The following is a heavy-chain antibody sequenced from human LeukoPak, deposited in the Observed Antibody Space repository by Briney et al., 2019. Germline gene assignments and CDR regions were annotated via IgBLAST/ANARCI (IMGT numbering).Heavy chain of an antibody. Sequence: GGSLRLSCAASGFTFSSYAMSWVRQAPGKGLEWVTAISGSGGSTYYADSVKGRFTISRDNSKNTLYLQMNSLRAEDTAVYYCAAFYGDLSIDYWGQGTLVTVSS. D-gene: IGHD4-17*01. CDR1: GFTFSSYA. CDR3: AAFYGDLSIDY. V-gene: IGHV3-23*01. CDR2: ISGSGGST. J-gene: IGHJ4*02.